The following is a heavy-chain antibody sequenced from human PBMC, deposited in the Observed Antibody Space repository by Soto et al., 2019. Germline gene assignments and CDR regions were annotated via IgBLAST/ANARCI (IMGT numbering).Heavy chain of an antibody. CDR1: GFTFSSYA. V-gene: IGHV3-23*01. CDR3: AKDLKGRFLEWSLYYYGMDV. D-gene: IGHD3-3*01. CDR2: ISGSGGST. Sequence: EVQLLESGGGLVQPGGSLRLSCAASGFTFSSYAMSWVRQAPGKGLEWVSAISGSGGSTYYADSVKGRFTISRDNSKNTLYLQMNSLRAEDTAVYYCAKDLKGRFLEWSLYYYGMDVWGQGTTVTVSS. J-gene: IGHJ6*02.